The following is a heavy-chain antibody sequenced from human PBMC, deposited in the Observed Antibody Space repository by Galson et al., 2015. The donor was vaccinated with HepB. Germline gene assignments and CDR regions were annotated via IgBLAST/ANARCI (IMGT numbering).Heavy chain of an antibody. V-gene: IGHV3-9*01. CDR3: AQDLTYYYVSGSYFVGMDV. CDR2: ITWNGDFT. J-gene: IGHJ6*02. Sequence: SLRLSCAVSGFTFEDYAMHWVRQVPGKGLEWVSGITWNGDFTGYAESVRGRFTISRDNARYSLYLQMNSLRSEDTALYYCAQDLTYYYVSGSYFVGMDVWGQGTTVPVSS. CDR1: GFTFEDYA. D-gene: IGHD3-10*01.